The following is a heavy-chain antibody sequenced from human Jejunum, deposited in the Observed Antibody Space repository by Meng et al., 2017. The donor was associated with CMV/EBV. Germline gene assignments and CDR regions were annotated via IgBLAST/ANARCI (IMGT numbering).Heavy chain of an antibody. Sequence: GFMFNNYAMNWVRQVPGKGLEWVSGLSASGHSTYYTDSVKGRFTISRDNAKNSLYLQMSSLRAEDTAVYYCARVPRGQTGAYDYWGQGTLVTVSS. CDR1: GFMFNNYA. D-gene: IGHD3-10*01. V-gene: IGHV3-23*01. CDR3: ARVPRGQTGAYDY. J-gene: IGHJ4*02. CDR2: LSASGHST.